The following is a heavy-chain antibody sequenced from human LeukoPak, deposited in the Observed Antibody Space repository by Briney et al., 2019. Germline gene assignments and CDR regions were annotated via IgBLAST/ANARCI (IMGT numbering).Heavy chain of an antibody. J-gene: IGHJ4*02. CDR2: IKEDGSIQ. Sequence: GGSLRLSCAASGFTFSSYAMSWVRQAPGKGLEWLANIKEDGSIQYYLDSVKGRFTISRDNAKTSVYLQLNSLRADDTAVYYCARDVWTGVAVSDYWGQGTLVTVSS. CDR3: ARDVWTGVAVSDY. CDR1: GFTFSSYA. V-gene: IGHV3-7*01. D-gene: IGHD6-19*01.